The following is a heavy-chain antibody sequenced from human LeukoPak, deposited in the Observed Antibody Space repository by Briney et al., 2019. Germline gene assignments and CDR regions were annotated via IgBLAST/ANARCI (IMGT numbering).Heavy chain of an antibody. D-gene: IGHD1-26*01. CDR1: GYTFTGYY. CDR3: ARDAWELLRAFDI. Sequence: ASVKVSCKASGYTFTGYYMHWVRQAPGQGLEWMGWINPNSGGTNYAQKFQGRVTMTRDTSISTAYMELSRLRSDDTAVYYCARDAWELLRAFDIWGQGTMVTVSS. CDR2: INPNSGGT. J-gene: IGHJ3*02. V-gene: IGHV1-2*02.